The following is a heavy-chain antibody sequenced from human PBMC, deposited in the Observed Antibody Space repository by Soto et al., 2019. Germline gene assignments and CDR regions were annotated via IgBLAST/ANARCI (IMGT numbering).Heavy chain of an antibody. Sequence: EVQLLESGGGLVQPGGSLRLSCAVSGFTFSSYAMSWVRQAPGKGLEWVSTISGSGSSTYYADSVKGRFTISRDNSKNTLYLRMNSLRAEDTAVYYCATLYDDYVVGGFDIWGQGTMVTVSS. CDR2: ISGSGSST. D-gene: IGHD4-17*01. V-gene: IGHV3-23*01. CDR1: GFTFSSYA. J-gene: IGHJ3*02. CDR3: ATLYDDYVVGGFDI.